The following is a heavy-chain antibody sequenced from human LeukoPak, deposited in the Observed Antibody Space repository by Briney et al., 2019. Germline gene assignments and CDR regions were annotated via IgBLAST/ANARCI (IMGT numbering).Heavy chain of an antibody. D-gene: IGHD3-10*01. J-gene: IGHJ4*02. V-gene: IGHV4-4*02. CDR3: ATLGRKDYYGSGSYYNVLYFDY. Sequence: SETLSLTCAVSGGPISSSNWWSWVRQPPGKGLEWIGEIYHTGSTNYNPSLKSRVTISVGKSKNQFSLKMSSVTAADTAVYFCATLGRKDYYGSGSYYNVLYFDYWGQGTLVTVSS. CDR1: GGPISSSNW. CDR2: IYHTGST.